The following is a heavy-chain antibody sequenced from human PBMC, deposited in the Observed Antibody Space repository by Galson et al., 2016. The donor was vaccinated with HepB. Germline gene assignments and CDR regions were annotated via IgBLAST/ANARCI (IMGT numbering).Heavy chain of an antibody. Sequence: SVKVSCKVSGYTLSELSMHWVRQALGKGLEWMGSFDPEGGKTFYAQKFQGRVTMTEDTSTDTAYMELSSLRSDDTAVYYGAREGRQRYAQYVYYYNGMDVWGQGTTVTVSS. CDR2: FDPEGGKT. D-gene: IGHD3-16*01. CDR3: AREGRQRYAQYVYYYNGMDV. CDR1: GYTLSELS. V-gene: IGHV1-24*01. J-gene: IGHJ6*02.